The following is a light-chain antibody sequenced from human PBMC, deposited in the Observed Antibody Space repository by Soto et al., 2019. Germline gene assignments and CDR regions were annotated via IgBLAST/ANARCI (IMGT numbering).Light chain of an antibody. CDR3: GTWHSSLSAPFL. CDR2: DDY. V-gene: IGLV1-51*01. Sequence: QSVLTQPPSVSAAPGQKVTISCSGNRSNIGINSVSWFQKFPGTAPKLLIYDDYKRPSGIPDRFSGSKSGTSATLGITGLQTGDEADYYCGTWHSSLSAPFLFGTGTKVT. CDR1: RSNIGINS. J-gene: IGLJ1*01.